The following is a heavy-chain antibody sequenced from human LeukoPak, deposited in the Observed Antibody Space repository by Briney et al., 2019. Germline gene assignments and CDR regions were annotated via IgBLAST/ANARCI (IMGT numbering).Heavy chain of an antibody. CDR3: ARRSDIVLMVYAITYFDL. V-gene: IGHV4-39*01. J-gene: IGHJ2*01. Sequence: SETLSLTCTVSGGSISSSSYYWGWIRQPPGKGLEWIGSIYYSGSTYHNPSLKSRVTISVDTSKNQFSLKLSSVTAADTAVYYCARRSDIVLMVYAITYFDLWGRGTLVTVSS. CDR1: GGSISSSSYY. CDR2: IYYSGST. D-gene: IGHD2-8*01.